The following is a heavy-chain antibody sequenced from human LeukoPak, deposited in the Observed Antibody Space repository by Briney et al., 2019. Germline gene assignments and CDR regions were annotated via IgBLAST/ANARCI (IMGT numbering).Heavy chain of an antibody. CDR3: ARDRLSLRVRYSGSWLPLGY. CDR1: GGTFSSYA. Sequence: SVKVSCRASGGTFSSYAISWVRQAPGQGLEWMGGIIPIFGTANYAQKFQGRVTITADESTSTAYMELSSLRSEDTAVYYCARDRLSLRVRYSGSWLPLGYWGQGTLVTVSS. D-gene: IGHD6-13*01. J-gene: IGHJ4*02. V-gene: IGHV1-69*13. CDR2: IIPIFGTA.